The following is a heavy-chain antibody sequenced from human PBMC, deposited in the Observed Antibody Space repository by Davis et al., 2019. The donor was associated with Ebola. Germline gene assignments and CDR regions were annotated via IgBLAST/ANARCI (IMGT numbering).Heavy chain of an antibody. CDR2: ISYDGSNK. CDR3: AKGRGDYGDYVIDY. J-gene: IGHJ4*02. D-gene: IGHD4-17*01. V-gene: IGHV3-30*18. CDR1: GFTFSSYG. Sequence: GESLKISCAASGFTFSSYGMHWVRQAPGKGLAWVAVISYDGSNKYYADSVKGRFTISRDNSKNTLYLQMNSLRAEDTAVYYCAKGRGDYGDYVIDYWGQGTLVTVSS.